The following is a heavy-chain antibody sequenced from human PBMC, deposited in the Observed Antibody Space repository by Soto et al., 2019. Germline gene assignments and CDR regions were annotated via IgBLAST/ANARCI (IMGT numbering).Heavy chain of an antibody. J-gene: IGHJ4*01. Sequence: PSEPLSLTCTVAGGSISSADYYWSWIRQPPGKGLEWIGYFHSSGATYKDPSLKSRVTISVDTSKNQISLKLDSVTAADTAVYYCASIWFGDFDYWGHGTLVTVSS. D-gene: IGHD3-10*01. CDR1: GGSISSADYY. CDR2: FHSSGAT. V-gene: IGHV4-30-4*01. CDR3: ASIWFGDFDY.